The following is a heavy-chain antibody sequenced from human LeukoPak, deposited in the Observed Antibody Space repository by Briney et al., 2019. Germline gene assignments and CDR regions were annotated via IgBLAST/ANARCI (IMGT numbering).Heavy chain of an antibody. Sequence: SVKVSCKASGGTISSYAFSWVRRAPGQGLEWMGRIIPILGVATYAHKFQGRVTITADKSTSTAYMELSSLRSEDTAVYYCARGGIYYYDSSGQFDYWGQGTLVTVSS. V-gene: IGHV1-69*04. CDR3: ARGGIYYYDSSGQFDY. CDR1: GGTISSYA. D-gene: IGHD3-22*01. CDR2: IIPILGVA. J-gene: IGHJ4*02.